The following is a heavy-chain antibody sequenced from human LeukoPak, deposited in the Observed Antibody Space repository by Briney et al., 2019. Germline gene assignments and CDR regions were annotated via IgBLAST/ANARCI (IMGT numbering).Heavy chain of an antibody. CDR2: IYPGDSDT. J-gene: IGHJ4*02. CDR1: GYSFTSYW. Sequence: GESLKISCKGSGYSFTSYWIGWVRQMPGKGLEWMGIIYPGDSDTRYSPSFQGQVTISADKSISTAYLQWSSLKASDTAMYYCARGPHPYDSSGYYYFDYWGQGTLVTVSS. V-gene: IGHV5-51*01. CDR3: ARGPHPYDSSGYYYFDY. D-gene: IGHD3-22*01.